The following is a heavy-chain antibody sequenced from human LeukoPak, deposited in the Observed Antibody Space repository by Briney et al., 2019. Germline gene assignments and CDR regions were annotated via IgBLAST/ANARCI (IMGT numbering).Heavy chain of an antibody. CDR3: AGVGSLTTFD. V-gene: IGHV4-59*01. CDR2: SQYRGNA. D-gene: IGHD4-17*01. Sequence: SETLSLTCIVSGGSISTYYWTWIRQPPGKGLEWIGYSQYRGNADYNPSLKSRVTISVDTANNQCSLRLSSVTAADTAMYYCAGVGSLTTFDWGQGTLVTVSS. CDR1: GGSISTYY. J-gene: IGHJ4*02.